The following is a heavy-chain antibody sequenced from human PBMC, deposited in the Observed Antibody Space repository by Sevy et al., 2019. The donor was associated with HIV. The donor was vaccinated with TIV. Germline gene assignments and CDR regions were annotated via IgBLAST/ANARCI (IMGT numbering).Heavy chain of an antibody. V-gene: IGHV4-59*01. J-gene: IGHJ4*02. CDR1: GGSISSYF. CDR3: ARDSTTRPGVLDY. Sequence: SETLSLTCSVSGGSISSYFWTWVRQSPGKGLEWIGNIYFTGNTDYSPSLKSRVTLSLDTSKSQFSQTLKAVTAADTAIYFCARDSTTRPGVLDYWGQGTLVTVSS. CDR2: IYFTGNT. D-gene: IGHD1-1*01.